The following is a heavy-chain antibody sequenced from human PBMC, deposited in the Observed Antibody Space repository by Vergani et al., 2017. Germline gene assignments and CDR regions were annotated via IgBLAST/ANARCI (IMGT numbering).Heavy chain of an antibody. CDR2: ICHTEDT. CDR3: ATTGYRRWGYYFDY. D-gene: IGHD2-2*02. CDR1: GDSISSNNC. Sequence: QVQLQESGPGLVKPPGTLSLTCAVSGDSISSNNCWTWVRKPPGKGLEWIGEICHTEDTKYSPSLKSRVTVSVDESRNLFSPRLNPVTAADTAVYYCATTGYRRWGYYFDYWGQGMLVTVSS. V-gene: IGHV4-4*03. J-gene: IGHJ4*02.